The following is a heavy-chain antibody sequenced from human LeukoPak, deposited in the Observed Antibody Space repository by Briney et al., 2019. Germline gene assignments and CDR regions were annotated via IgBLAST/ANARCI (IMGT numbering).Heavy chain of an antibody. J-gene: IGHJ5*02. CDR3: ARGGYYGSGNDFRFDP. Sequence: SETLSLTCTVSGGSISRDTYYWGWVRQPPGTGLEWIVEINHSGSTNYNPSLKSRVAISVDTSKNQFSLKLSSVTAADTAIYYCARGGYYGSGNDFRFDPWGQGTLVTVSS. CDR1: GGSISRDTYY. CDR2: INHSGST. V-gene: IGHV4-39*07. D-gene: IGHD3-10*01.